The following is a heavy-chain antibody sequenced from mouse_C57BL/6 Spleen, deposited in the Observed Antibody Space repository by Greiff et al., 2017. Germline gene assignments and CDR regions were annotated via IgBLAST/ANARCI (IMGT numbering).Heavy chain of an antibody. Sequence: VQLQQSVAELVRPGASVKLSCTASGFNIKNTYMHWVKQRPEQGLEWIGRIDPANGNTKYAPKFQGKATITADTSSNTAYLQLSILTSEDTDIYDWARRDGYYEGYFDVWGTGTTVTVSS. CDR2: IDPANGNT. V-gene: IGHV14-3*01. D-gene: IGHD2-3*01. CDR3: ARRDGYYEGYFDV. CDR1: GFNIKNTY. J-gene: IGHJ1*03.